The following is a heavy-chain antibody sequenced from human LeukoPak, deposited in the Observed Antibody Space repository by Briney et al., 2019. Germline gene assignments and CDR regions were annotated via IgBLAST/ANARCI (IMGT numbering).Heavy chain of an antibody. Sequence: GGSLRLSCSASGFTFSNAWMSWVRQAPGKGLEWVGRFKSKTDGGTTDYAAPVKGRFTISGDDSKNTLYLQMNSLKTEDTAVYYCTTAGYSSSYYYYYMDVWGKGTTVTVSS. CDR3: TTAGYSSSYYYYYMDV. D-gene: IGHD5-18*01. V-gene: IGHV3-15*01. J-gene: IGHJ6*03. CDR2: FKSKTDGGTT. CDR1: GFTFSNAW.